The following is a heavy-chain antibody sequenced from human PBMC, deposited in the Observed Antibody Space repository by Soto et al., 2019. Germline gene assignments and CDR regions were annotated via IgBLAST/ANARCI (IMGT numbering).Heavy chain of an antibody. J-gene: IGHJ4*02. CDR3: AKATHYASSGYYGF. D-gene: IGHD3-22*01. V-gene: IGHV3-23*01. CDR1: GFTFSSDA. Sequence: PGGSLRLSCAASGFTFSSDAMTWVRQAPGKGLEWVSAISGSGGSTYSADSVKGRFTISRDNSKNTLYLQMNSLRAEDTAVYYCAKATHYASSGYYGFWGQGTLVTVSS. CDR2: ISGSGGST.